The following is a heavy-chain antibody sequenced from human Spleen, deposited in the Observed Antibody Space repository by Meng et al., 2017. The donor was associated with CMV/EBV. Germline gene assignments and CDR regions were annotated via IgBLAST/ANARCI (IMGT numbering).Heavy chain of an antibody. J-gene: IGHJ5*02. CDR2: IHNSGKT. D-gene: IGHD6-19*01. CDR3: ARDAVGKYSSLTPIFDP. CDR1: DGSISSSSYY. Sequence: SETLSLTCTVSDGSISSSSYYWGWIRQPPGRGLEWIGSIHNSGKTYTNPSLKSRVTISVDTSKNQFSLKLSTVAAADTAVYYCARDAVGKYSSLTPIFDPWGQGTLVTVSS. V-gene: IGHV4-39*07.